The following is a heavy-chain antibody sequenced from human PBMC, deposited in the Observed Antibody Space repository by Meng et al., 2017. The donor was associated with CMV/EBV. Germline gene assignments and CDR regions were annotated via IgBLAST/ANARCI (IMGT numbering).Heavy chain of an antibody. V-gene: IGHV3-30-3*01. D-gene: IGHD2-2*02. CDR2: ISYDGSNK. CDR3: ARDLGYCSSTSCYIPYYYGMDV. Sequence: GESLKISCAASGFTFSSYAMHWVRQAPGKGLEWVAVISYDGSNKYYADSVKGRFTISRDNSKNTLYLQMNSLRAEDTAVYYCARDLGYCSSTSCYIPYYYGMDVWGQGTTVTVSS. CDR1: GFTFSSYA. J-gene: IGHJ6*02.